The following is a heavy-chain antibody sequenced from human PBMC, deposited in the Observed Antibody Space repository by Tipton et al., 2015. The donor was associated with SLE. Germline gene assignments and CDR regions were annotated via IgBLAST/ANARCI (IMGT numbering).Heavy chain of an antibody. J-gene: IGHJ4*02. V-gene: IGHV3-30*04. D-gene: IGHD1-7*01. CDR2: ISYDGSNK. Sequence: QLVQSGGGVVQPGRSLRLSCAASGFTFSAYVMHWVRQTPGKGLEWVAFISYDGSNKYYADSVKGRFTISRDNSKNTLYLQMNSLRAEDTAVYYCATLTGTGYYFDYWGQGTLATVSS. CDR1: GFTFSAYV. CDR3: ATLTGTGYYFDY.